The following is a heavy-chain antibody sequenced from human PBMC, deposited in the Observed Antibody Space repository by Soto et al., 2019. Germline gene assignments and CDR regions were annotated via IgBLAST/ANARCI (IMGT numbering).Heavy chain of an antibody. D-gene: IGHD2-2*01. J-gene: IGHJ4*02. CDR2: IRSKAYGGTT. Sequence: GGSLRLSCTASGFTFGDYAMSWVRQAPGKGLEWVGFIRSKAYGGTTEYAASVKGRFTISRDDSKSIAYLQMNSLKTEDTAVYYCTRGLGYCSSPSCLGAYWGPGTLVTVSS. V-gene: IGHV3-49*04. CDR1: GFTFGDYA. CDR3: TRGLGYCSSPSCLGAY.